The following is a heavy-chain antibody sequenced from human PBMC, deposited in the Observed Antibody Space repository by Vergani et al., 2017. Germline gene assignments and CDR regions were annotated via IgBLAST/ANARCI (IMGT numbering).Heavy chain of an antibody. Sequence: EAYLVQSGGGLVTPGGSLRLSCAASGFNFPSFTMNWVRQAPGRGLEWISSIKFPPGEIFYADSVKGRFTISRDNAKNSLYLQMNSLRAEDTALYYCAKDHYDFWSGYPNLSPFDLWGRGTLVTVSS. CDR1: GFNFPSFT. CDR3: AKDHYDFWSGYPNLSPFDL. CDR2: IKFPPGEI. D-gene: IGHD3-3*01. J-gene: IGHJ2*01. V-gene: IGHV3-21*04.